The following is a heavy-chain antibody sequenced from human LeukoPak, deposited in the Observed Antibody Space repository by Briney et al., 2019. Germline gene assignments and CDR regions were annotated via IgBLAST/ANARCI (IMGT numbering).Heavy chain of an antibody. J-gene: IGHJ4*02. CDR2: IIPIFGTA. D-gene: IGHD6-13*01. CDR3: ARELIAAAGTFDY. CDR1: GGTFSSYA. Sequence: ASVKVSCEASGGTFSSYAISWVRQAPGQGLEWMGGIIPIFGTANYAQKFQGRVTITADESTSTAYMELSSLRSEDTAVYYCARELIAAAGTFDYWGQGTLVTVSS. V-gene: IGHV1-69*13.